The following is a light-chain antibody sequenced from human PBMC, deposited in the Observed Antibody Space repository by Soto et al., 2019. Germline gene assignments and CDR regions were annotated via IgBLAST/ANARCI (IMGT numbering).Light chain of an antibody. V-gene: IGLV2-14*03. CDR3: SSYTHRNTVV. CDR1: SSDVGGYNY. J-gene: IGLJ3*02. Sequence: QSALTQPASVSGAPGQSITIFCTGTSSDVGGYNYVSWYQQRPGKPPKLMIYDVTNRPSGVSNRFSGSKSGSTASLTISRLQAEAEGDYYCSSYTHRNTVVFGGGTKLTVL. CDR2: DVT.